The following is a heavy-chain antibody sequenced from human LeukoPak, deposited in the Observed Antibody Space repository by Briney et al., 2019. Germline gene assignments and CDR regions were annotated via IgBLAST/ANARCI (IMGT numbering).Heavy chain of an antibody. CDR2: IYSGGST. Sequence: PGGSLRLSCAASGFTVNSNYMNWVRQAPGKGLGWVSVIYSGGSTYYADSVKGRFTISRDTSKNTLYLQMNSLRAEDTAVYYCARDKTAVGPFDYWGQGTLVTVSS. J-gene: IGHJ4*02. D-gene: IGHD5-18*01. CDR1: GFTVNSNY. CDR3: ARDKTAVGPFDY. V-gene: IGHV3-66*01.